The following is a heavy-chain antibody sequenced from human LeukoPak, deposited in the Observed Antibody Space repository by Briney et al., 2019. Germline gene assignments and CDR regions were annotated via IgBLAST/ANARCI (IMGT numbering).Heavy chain of an antibody. J-gene: IGHJ4*02. D-gene: IGHD4-17*01. CDR3: ASIWQPSNGDPFDY. V-gene: IGHV4-59*08. Sequence: SETLSLTCTVSGGSISSFYWSWIRQLPGKGLEWIGYIYYSGSTNYNPSLKSRVTISVDTSKNQFSLKLSSVTAADTAVYYCASIWQPSNGDPFDYWGQGTLVTVSS. CDR1: GGSISSFY. CDR2: IYYSGST.